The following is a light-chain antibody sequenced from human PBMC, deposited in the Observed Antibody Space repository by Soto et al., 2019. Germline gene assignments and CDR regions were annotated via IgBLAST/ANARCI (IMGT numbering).Light chain of an antibody. CDR1: QDIDNS. V-gene: IGKV1-33*01. CDR2: AVS. CDR3: QQHDGRPTMT. Sequence: IQLTQSPSSLSASVGETVTITCRASQDIDNSLNWYQHKPGKAPKLLVYAVSFLETGVPSRFRGRGSGTVFSLTINSLRSDDFATDYCQQHDGRPTMTFGQGTRLDSK. J-gene: IGKJ5*01.